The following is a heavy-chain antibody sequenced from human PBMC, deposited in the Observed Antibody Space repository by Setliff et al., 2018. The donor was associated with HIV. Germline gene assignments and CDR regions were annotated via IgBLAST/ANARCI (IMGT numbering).Heavy chain of an antibody. CDR1: GGSFSGYY. Sequence: KTSETLSLTCAVYGGSFSGYYCSWIRQPPGKGLERIGEINQSGSADYNPSLKSRVTISVDTSKNQFYLKLSSVTAADTAVYYCARVVVGASDYGDSRLGWFDPWGQGTLVTVSS. J-gene: IGHJ5*02. V-gene: IGHV4-34*01. CDR3: ARVVVGASDYGDSRLGWFDP. D-gene: IGHD4-17*01. CDR2: INQSGSA.